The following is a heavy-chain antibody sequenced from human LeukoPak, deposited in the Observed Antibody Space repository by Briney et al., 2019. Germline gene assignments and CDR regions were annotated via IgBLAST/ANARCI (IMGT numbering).Heavy chain of an antibody. CDR2: INPNSGGT. CDR3: AREGGLGYCIGGSSYLFHF. J-gene: IGHJ4*02. V-gene: IGHV1-2*02. CDR1: GYTFTGYY. Sequence: ASVTVSCMASGYTFTGYYMHWVRQAPGQGLEWMGWINPNSGGTNYAQKFQGRVTMTRDTSISTAYMELTTLTSDDTAVYYCAREGGLGYCIGGSSYLFHFCGQGTLVTVSS. D-gene: IGHD2-15*01.